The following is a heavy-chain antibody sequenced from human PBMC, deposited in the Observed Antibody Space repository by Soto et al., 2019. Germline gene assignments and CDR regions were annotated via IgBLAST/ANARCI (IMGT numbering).Heavy chain of an antibody. D-gene: IGHD2-2*01. J-gene: IGHJ4*02. Sequence: VGSLRLSCAASGFNLSSSAMNWVRQAPGKGLEWLSVISYDGSKKYYADSVKGRFTISRDDSKNTLYLQMHSLRADDTAVYYCTRDRCSGTSCYFRYWGQGTLVTVSS. CDR1: GFNLSSSA. CDR2: ISYDGSKK. CDR3: TRDRCSGTSCYFRY. V-gene: IGHV3-30-3*01.